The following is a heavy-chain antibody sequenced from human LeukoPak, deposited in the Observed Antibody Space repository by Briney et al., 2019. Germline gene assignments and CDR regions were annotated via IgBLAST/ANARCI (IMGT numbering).Heavy chain of an antibody. D-gene: IGHD4-17*01. CDR1: GFTFTSSA. J-gene: IGHJ4*02. V-gene: IGHV1-58*02. CDR2: IVVGSGNT. CDR3: ATSGAVTFFDY. Sequence: ASVKVSCKASGFTFTSSAMQWVRQARGQRLEWIGWIVVGSGNTNYAQKFQERVTITRDMSTSTAYMELSSLRSDDTAVYYCATSGAVTFFDYWGQGTLVTVSS.